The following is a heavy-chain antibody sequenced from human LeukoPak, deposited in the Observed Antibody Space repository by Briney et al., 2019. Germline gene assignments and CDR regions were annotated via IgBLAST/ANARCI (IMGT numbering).Heavy chain of an antibody. CDR1: GGTFSSYA. V-gene: IGHV1-69*05. Sequence: ASVKVSCKASGGTFSSYAISWVRQAPGQGLEWMGGIIPIFGTANYAQKFQGRVTITTDESTSTAYMELSSLRSEDTAVYYCAALGYSGSLRRAFDIWGQGTMVTVSS. D-gene: IGHD1-26*01. J-gene: IGHJ3*02. CDR2: IIPIFGTA. CDR3: AALGYSGSLRRAFDI.